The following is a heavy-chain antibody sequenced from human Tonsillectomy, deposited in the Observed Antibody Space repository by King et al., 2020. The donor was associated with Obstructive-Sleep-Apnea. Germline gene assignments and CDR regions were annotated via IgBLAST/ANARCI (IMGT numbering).Heavy chain of an antibody. V-gene: IGHV3-30*18. D-gene: IGHD6-13*01. CDR1: GFSFSTRD. CDR3: AKGGWSSRSIDY. CDR2: ISWNERDK. J-gene: IGHJ4*02. Sequence: VQLVESGGGVVQPGTSLRLSCAASGFSFSTRDIHWVRQAPGKGLEWVALISWNERDKYYADSVKGRFTISRDNSKNTPYLEMNGLRAEDTAAYYCAKGGWSSRSIDYWGQGTLVTVSS.